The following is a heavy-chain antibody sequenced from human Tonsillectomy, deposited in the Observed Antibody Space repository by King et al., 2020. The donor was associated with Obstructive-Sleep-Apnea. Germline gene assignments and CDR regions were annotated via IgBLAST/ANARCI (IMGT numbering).Heavy chain of an antibody. J-gene: IGHJ3*01. CDR1: GYNFNKYW. CDR2: IYPGDSDT. V-gene: IGHV5-51*01. Sequence: VQLVESGAELEKPGRSLTISCKTSGYNFNKYWIAWVRHMPGKGLEWMGSIYPGDSDTLYSPSFQGQVTISDDKSTNTAYLSWGSLKSSDTAIYFCARRGQPHFQDSFDVWGQGTLVTVSS. D-gene: IGHD3/OR15-3a*01. CDR3: ARRGQPHFQDSFDV.